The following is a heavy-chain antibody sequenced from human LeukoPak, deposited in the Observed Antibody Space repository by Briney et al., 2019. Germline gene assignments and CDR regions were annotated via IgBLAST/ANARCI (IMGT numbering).Heavy chain of an antibody. CDR3: ARDRISYYDILTGLMFDP. CDR2: INPNSGGT. CDR1: GYTFTGYY. V-gene: IGHV1-2*02. D-gene: IGHD3-9*01. Sequence: ASVKVSCKASGYTFTGYYMHWVRQAPGQGLERMGWINPNSGGTNYAQKFQGRVTMTRDTSISTAYMELSRLRSDDTAVYYCARDRISYYDILTGLMFDPWGQGTLVTVSS. J-gene: IGHJ5*02.